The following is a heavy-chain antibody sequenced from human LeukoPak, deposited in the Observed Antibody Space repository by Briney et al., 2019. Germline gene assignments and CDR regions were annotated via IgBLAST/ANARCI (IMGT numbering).Heavy chain of an antibody. J-gene: IGHJ4*02. Sequence: ASVKVSCKTSGYTFTSYAMNWVRQAPGQGLEFMGWINTGTGNPTYAQGFTGRFVFSLDTSVTTPSLQISTLRPEDTAVYYCASFGAYSFDYWGQGTLVTVYS. V-gene: IGHV7-4-1*02. CDR2: INTGTGNP. CDR3: ASFGAYSFDY. D-gene: IGHD2-21*01. CDR1: GYTFTSYA.